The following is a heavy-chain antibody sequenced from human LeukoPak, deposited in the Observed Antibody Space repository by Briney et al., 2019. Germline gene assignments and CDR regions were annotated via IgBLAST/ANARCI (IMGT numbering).Heavy chain of an antibody. CDR1: GGTFSSYA. CDR2: IIPNFGTA. D-gene: IGHD2-21*02. J-gene: IGHJ3*02. Sequence: SVKVSCKASGGTFSSYAISWVRQAPGQGLEWMGGIIPNFGTANYAQKFQGRVTITTDESTSTAYMELSSLRSEDTAVYYCARDVTSIVVVTANYGDQIGDAFDIWGQGTMVTVSS. V-gene: IGHV1-69*05. CDR3: ARDVTSIVVVTANYGDQIGDAFDI.